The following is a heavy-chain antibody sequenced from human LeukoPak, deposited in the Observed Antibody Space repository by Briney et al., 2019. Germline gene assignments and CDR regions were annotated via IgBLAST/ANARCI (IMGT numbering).Heavy chain of an antibody. Sequence: GGSLRLSCAASGFTFSDYAMSWVRQAPGKGLEWVSGISGNGGTTYYADSVKGRFTISRDNSKNTLYLQLKSLRAEDTAAYYCARHYSASQSPFDCWGQGTLVTVSS. V-gene: IGHV3-23*01. CDR2: ISGNGGTT. D-gene: IGHD2-15*01. CDR3: ARHYSASQSPFDC. CDR1: GFTFSDYA. J-gene: IGHJ4*02.